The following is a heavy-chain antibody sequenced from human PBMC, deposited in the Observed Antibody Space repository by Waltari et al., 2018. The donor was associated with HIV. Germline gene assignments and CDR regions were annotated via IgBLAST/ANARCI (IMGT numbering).Heavy chain of an antibody. J-gene: IGHJ4*02. CDR2: ISYSGST. CDR1: GGSISSSGHY. V-gene: IGHV4-31*03. CDR3: ARGLLSGYSYAYGY. D-gene: IGHD5-18*01. Sequence: QVQLQESGPGLVKPSQTLSLTCTVSGGSISSSGHYWNWIRQHSGKGLEWIGYISYSGSTHYNPSLKSRVTISMDTSKNQFSLKLSSVTAADTAVYYCARGLLSGYSYAYGYWGQGTLVTVSS.